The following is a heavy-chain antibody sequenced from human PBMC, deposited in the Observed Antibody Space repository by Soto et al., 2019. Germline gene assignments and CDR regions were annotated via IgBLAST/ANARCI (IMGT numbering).Heavy chain of an antibody. Sequence: GESLKISCAASGFTFSKSAMSWVRQAPGKGLEWVSGISGSAGGTFYADSVKGRFTISRDNADNSLYLHMDSLRVEDTAVYYCARLVLHDYDNSGFWIYWGQGAPVTVSS. V-gene: IGHV3-23*01. CDR3: ARLVLHDYDNSGFWIY. J-gene: IGHJ4*02. CDR2: ISGSAGGT. D-gene: IGHD3-22*01. CDR1: GFTFSKSA.